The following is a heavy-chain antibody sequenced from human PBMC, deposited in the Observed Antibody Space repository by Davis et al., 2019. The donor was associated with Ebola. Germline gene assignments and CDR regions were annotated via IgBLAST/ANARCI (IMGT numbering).Heavy chain of an antibody. CDR2: IYPGDSHT. J-gene: IGHJ4*02. CDR3: TRRTDGYNPGGYFDS. D-gene: IGHD5-24*01. CDR1: GYSFTSYW. Sequence: TVSCKGSGYSFTSYWIGWVRQIPGKGLEWMGIIYPGDSHTRYSPSFQGQVTISADKSISTPYLQWSSLKASETAMYYCTRRTDGYNPGGYFDSWGQGTLVTVSS. V-gene: IGHV5-51*01.